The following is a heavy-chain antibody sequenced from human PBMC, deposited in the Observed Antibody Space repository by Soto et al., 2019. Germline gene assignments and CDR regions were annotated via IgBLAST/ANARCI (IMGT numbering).Heavy chain of an antibody. D-gene: IGHD5-18*01. V-gene: IGHV3-23*01. CDR2: ISGSGDST. Sequence: SLRLSCAASGFTFSSYAMTWVRQAPGKGLEWVSSISGSGDSTYYADSVKGRFTISRENAKNTLSLQMNSLRAEDTAVYYCATWRGGYTYGLDHWGQGTPVTVSS. J-gene: IGHJ4*02. CDR3: ATWRGGYTYGLDH. CDR1: GFTFSSYA.